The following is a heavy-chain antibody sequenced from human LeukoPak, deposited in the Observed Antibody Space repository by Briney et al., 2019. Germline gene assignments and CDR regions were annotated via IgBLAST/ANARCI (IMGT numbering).Heavy chain of an antibody. V-gene: IGHV1-2*02. J-gene: IGHJ4*02. CDR1: GYTFTDYY. CDR3: ARGGRRVGTAGVVFDY. D-gene: IGHD1-26*01. Sequence: ASVKVSFKAAGYTFTDYYMHWVRQAPGQGLEWMGWINPNSGGTHYAQKFQCRVTMTRDTSISTAYMEFSRLTSDDTAVYYCARGGRRVGTAGVVFDYWGQETLMTVSS. CDR2: INPNSGGT.